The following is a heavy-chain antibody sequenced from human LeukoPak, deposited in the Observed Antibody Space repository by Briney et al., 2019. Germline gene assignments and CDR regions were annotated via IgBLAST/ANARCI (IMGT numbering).Heavy chain of an antibody. Sequence: SETLSLTCTVSGGSISSGGYYWSWIRQPPGKGLEWIGYIYHSGSTYYNPSLKSRVTISVDTSKNQFSLKLSSVTAADTAVYYCARIEEGLTTTGAYWGQGTLVTVSS. CDR3: ARIEEGLTTTGAY. CDR1: GGSISSGGYY. CDR2: IYHSGST. D-gene: IGHD7-27*01. J-gene: IGHJ4*02. V-gene: IGHV4-30-2*01.